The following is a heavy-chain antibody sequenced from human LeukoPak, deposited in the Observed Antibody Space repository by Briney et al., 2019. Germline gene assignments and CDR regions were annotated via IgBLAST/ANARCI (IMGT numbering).Heavy chain of an antibody. Sequence: PGGSLRLSYAASGFIVSSNYMSWVRQAPGKGLEWVSVIYSGGNTHYADSVQGRFIISRDNSKNTLFLQMNSLRAEDTAVYYCARDRGYYDFWSGYYTGMGFDPWGQGTLVTVSS. CDR1: GFIVSSNY. CDR3: ARDRGYYDFWSGYYTGMGFDP. J-gene: IGHJ5*02. D-gene: IGHD3-3*01. V-gene: IGHV3-53*01. CDR2: IYSGGNT.